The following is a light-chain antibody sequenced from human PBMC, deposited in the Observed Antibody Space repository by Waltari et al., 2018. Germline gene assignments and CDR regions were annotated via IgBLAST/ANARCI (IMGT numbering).Light chain of an antibody. Sequence: DVVMTQSPLSLPVTPGEPASLTCRSSQSLLHNIGYTYLDWYLQKPGQSPQLLIYMGSNRASGVPDRFSGSGSGTDFTLKISRVEAEDVGVYYCMQALQTPTFGQGTKLEIK. J-gene: IGKJ2*01. CDR1: QSLLHNIGYTY. CDR2: MGS. V-gene: IGKV2-28*01. CDR3: MQALQTPT.